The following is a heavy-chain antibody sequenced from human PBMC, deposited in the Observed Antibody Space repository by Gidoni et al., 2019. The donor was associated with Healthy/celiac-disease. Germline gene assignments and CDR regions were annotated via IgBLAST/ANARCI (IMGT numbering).Heavy chain of an antibody. D-gene: IGHD3-3*01. CDR2: ISSSSSYI. V-gene: IGHV3-21*01. Sequence: EVQLVESGGGLVKPGGSLRLSCAASGFPFSSYSMNWVRQAPGKGLEWVSSISSSSSYIYYADSVKGRFTISRDNAKNSLYLQMNSLRAEDTAVYYCARDDSHVLRFLEWLLVFDYWGQGTLVTVSS. J-gene: IGHJ4*02. CDR1: GFPFSSYS. CDR3: ARDDSHVLRFLEWLLVFDY.